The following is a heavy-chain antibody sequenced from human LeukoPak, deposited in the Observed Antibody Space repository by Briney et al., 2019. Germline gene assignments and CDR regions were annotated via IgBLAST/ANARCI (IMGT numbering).Heavy chain of an antibody. V-gene: IGHV3-74*01. J-gene: IGHJ4*02. D-gene: IGHD6-19*01. CDR2: INTDGSTT. CDR3: ARVQETMRSAN. Sequence: GGSLGLSCAASGFTFSSSWMHWVRQAPGKGLVWVSRINTDGSTTNYADSVKGRFTISRDNAKNTLYLQMNSLRAEDTAVYYCARVQETMRSANWAQGTLVTVSS. CDR1: GFTFSSSW.